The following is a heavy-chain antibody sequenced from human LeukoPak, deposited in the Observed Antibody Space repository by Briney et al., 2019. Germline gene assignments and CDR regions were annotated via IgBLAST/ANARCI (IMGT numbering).Heavy chain of an antibody. J-gene: IGHJ4*02. CDR3: ARGTVTAPDY. D-gene: IGHD2-21*02. CDR2: IYSGGNT. V-gene: IGHV3-53*01. CDR1: GFSVSNTY. Sequence: PGGSLRLSCAASGFSVSNTYMSWVRQAPGKGLEWVSIIYSGGNTYYADSVKGRFTISRDNSKNTLYLQMNRLRPEDTAVYYCARGTVTAPDYWGQGTPVTVSS.